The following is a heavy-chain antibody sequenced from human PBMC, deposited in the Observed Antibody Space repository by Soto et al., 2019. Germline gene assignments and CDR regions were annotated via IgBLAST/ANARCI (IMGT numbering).Heavy chain of an antibody. V-gene: IGHV4-59*01. CDR2: VSDMGVT. J-gene: IGHJ5*02. CDR3: ARDAYCQNNGYFEDWFDA. CDR1: GGSISNYY. D-gene: IGHD3-9*01. Sequence: QVQLQESGPGLVKPSETLSLTCTVSGGSISNYYWSWIRQPPGKGLGWIGYVSDMGVTNCNPSLKSRVTISVDMSRNQFSLKMTSVSAADTAVYYCARDAYCQNNGYFEDWFDAWGQGTLVTVSS.